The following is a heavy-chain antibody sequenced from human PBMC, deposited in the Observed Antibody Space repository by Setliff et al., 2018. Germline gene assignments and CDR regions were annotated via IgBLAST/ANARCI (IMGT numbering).Heavy chain of an antibody. CDR3: ARIPASLYYFDY. D-gene: IGHD2-2*01. Sequence: PSETLSLTCTVSGGSISSYYWSWIRQPAGKGLEWIGHIYIGGSANYNPSLKSRVTMSIDTSKNQFSLKLSSVTAADTAVYYCARIPASLYYFDYWGQGTLVTVSS. J-gene: IGHJ4*02. CDR2: IYIGGSA. CDR1: GGSISSYY. V-gene: IGHV4-4*07.